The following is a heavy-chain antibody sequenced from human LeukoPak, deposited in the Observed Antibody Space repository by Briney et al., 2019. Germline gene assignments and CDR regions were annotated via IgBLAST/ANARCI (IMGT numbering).Heavy chain of an antibody. V-gene: IGHV4-59*01. Sequence: PSETLSLTCNVSGDSISSYYWSWIRQPPGKGLEWIGHIYYSGSTNYNPSPKSRVTISVDTSKNQFSLKMSSVTAADTAVYYCARSRDGYNQNTPLFYWGQGTLVTVSS. J-gene: IGHJ4*02. CDR1: GDSISSYY. CDR3: ARSRDGYNQNTPLFY. CDR2: IYYSGST. D-gene: IGHD5-24*01.